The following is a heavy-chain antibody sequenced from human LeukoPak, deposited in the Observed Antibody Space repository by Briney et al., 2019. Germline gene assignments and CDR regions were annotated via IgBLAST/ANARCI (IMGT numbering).Heavy chain of an antibody. CDR3: TRLMRRGGLNHWYSDL. Sequence: GESLKISCKGSGYSLTNYWISWVRQMPGKGLEWMGRFDPSDSYTIYSPSFQGDVTISADKSISADYLQWNSLKASDTAMYYCTRLMRRGGLNHWYSDLWGRGTLVTVSS. CDR1: GYSLTNYW. J-gene: IGHJ2*01. CDR2: FDPSDSYT. D-gene: IGHD3-16*01. V-gene: IGHV5-10-1*01.